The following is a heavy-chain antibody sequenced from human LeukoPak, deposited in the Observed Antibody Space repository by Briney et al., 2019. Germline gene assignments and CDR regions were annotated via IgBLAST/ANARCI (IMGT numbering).Heavy chain of an antibody. V-gene: IGHV1-18*01. Sequence: GASVKVSCRTSGYDFSTYGITWVRQAPGQGLEYMGWINPSNGYTNDAQKLQGRLTMTTDTSTSTANMELRSLRSDDTAVYYCARGGYCTGTNCRNWFDSWGQGTLVTVSS. CDR3: ARGGYCTGTNCRNWFDS. CDR2: INPSNGYT. J-gene: IGHJ5*01. CDR1: GYDFSTYG. D-gene: IGHD2-2*01.